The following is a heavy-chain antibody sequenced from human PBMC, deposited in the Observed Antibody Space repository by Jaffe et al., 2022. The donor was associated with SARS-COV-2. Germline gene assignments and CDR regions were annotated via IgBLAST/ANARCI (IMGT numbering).Heavy chain of an antibody. CDR2: ISYDGSNK. V-gene: IGHV3-30*18. D-gene: IGHD6-19*01. CDR3: AKDPGAQWLVYYFDY. CDR1: GFTFSSYG. Sequence: QVQLVESGGGVVQPGRSLRLSCAASGFTFSSYGMHWVRQAPGKGLEWVAVISYDGSNKYYADSVKGRFTISRDNSKNTLYLQMNSLRAEDTAVYYCAKDPGAQWLVYYFDYWGQGTLVTVSS. J-gene: IGHJ4*02.